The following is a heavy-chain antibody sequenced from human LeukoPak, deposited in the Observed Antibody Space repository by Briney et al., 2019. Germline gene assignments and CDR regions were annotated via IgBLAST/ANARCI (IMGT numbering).Heavy chain of an antibody. Sequence: ASVKVSCKASGYTFTSYGINWVRQAPGQGLEWMGWISAYNGNANYAQKLQGRVTMTTDTSTSTAYMELRSLGSDDTAVYYCARGGQGYCSGGSCSDYYYYYGMDVWGQGTTVTVSS. CDR3: ARGGQGYCSGGSCSDYYYYYGMDV. V-gene: IGHV1-18*01. J-gene: IGHJ6*02. CDR2: ISAYNGNA. D-gene: IGHD2-15*01. CDR1: GYTFTSYG.